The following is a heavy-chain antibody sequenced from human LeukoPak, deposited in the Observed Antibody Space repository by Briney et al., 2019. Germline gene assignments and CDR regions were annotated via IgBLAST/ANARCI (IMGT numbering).Heavy chain of an antibody. Sequence: GSLRLSCAASGFTFNNYAMSWVRQAPGRGLEWVSTISGSGGTTYYADSVRGRFTFSRDNSKNTLYLPMNSLRAEDTAVYYCVKDRGGSPFYGMDVWGQGTTVTVSS. CDR2: ISGSGGTT. CDR3: VKDRGGSPFYGMDV. D-gene: IGHD1-26*01. V-gene: IGHV3-23*01. CDR1: GFTFNNYA. J-gene: IGHJ6*02.